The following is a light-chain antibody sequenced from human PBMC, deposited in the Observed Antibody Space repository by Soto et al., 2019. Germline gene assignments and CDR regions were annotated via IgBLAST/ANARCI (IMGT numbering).Light chain of an antibody. CDR1: QSVNSK. CDR3: QQYNNWPPIT. J-gene: IGKJ5*01. V-gene: IGKV3-15*01. Sequence: EIVMSQSPATLSVSHGERVSLSCRASQSVNSKLAWYQQKPGQAPRLLIYGASTRATGIPARFSGSGSGTEFTLTISSLQSEDFAVYFCQQYNNWPPITFGQGTRLEIK. CDR2: GAS.